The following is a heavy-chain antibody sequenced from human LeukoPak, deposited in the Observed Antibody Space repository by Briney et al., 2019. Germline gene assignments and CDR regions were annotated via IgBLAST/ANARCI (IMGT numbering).Heavy chain of an antibody. V-gene: IGHV3-30*04. CDR2: ISYDGSNK. D-gene: IGHD3-22*01. CDR1: GFIFSSYA. J-gene: IGHJ4*02. Sequence: GMSLSLSCAASGFIFSSYAMHWVRQAPGKGLEWVALISYDGSNKYYADSVKGRFTISRDNPKNTLYLQMNSLRAEDTTVYYCARGSANYYDSSGYYYLSLDYWGQGTLVTVSS. CDR3: ARGSANYYDSSGYYYLSLDY.